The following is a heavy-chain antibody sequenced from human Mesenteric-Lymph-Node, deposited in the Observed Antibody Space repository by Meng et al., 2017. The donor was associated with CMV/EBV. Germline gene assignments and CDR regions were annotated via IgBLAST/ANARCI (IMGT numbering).Heavy chain of an antibody. D-gene: IGHD3-10*01. CDR1: GFIFSNNW. CDR3: ARWYYYESGTFYKPFDY. Sequence: SCAASGFIFSNNWMTWVRQPPGKGLEWVANIKQDGSQRYYVDSVKGRFTISRDNARNSLYLQMDSLRGEDTAVYYCARWYYYESGTFYKPFDYWGQGALVTVSS. J-gene: IGHJ4*02. CDR2: IKQDGSQR. V-gene: IGHV3-7*01.